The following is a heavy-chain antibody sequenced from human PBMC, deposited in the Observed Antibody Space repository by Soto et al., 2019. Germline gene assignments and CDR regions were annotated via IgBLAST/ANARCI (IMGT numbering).Heavy chain of an antibody. D-gene: IGHD1-26*01. CDR2: IYYSGST. V-gene: IGHV4-30-4*01. CDR1: GGSISSGDYY. J-gene: IGHJ6*02. CDR3: ARGGSSYYYYYGMDV. Sequence: PSETLSLTCTVSGGSISSGDYYWSWIRQPPGKGLEWIGYIYYSGSTYYNPSLKSRATISVDTSKNQFSLKLSSVTAADTAVYYCARGGSSYYYYYGMDVWGQGTTVTVSS.